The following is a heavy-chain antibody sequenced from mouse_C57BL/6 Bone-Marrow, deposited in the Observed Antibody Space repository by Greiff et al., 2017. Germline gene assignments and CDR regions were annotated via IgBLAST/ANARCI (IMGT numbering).Heavy chain of an antibody. CDR2: ISNGGGST. J-gene: IGHJ4*01. V-gene: IGHV5-12*01. CDR1: GFTFSDYY. D-gene: IGHD2-4*01. CDR3: SRHDYVGAMDY. Sequence: VQLKESGGGLVQPGGSLKLSCAPSGFTFSDYYMYWVRQTPEKRLEWVAYISNGGGSTYCPDTVKGRFTIYRDHATNTLNLQMSRLKSEDSAMYSCSRHDYVGAMDYWGQGTSVTVSS.